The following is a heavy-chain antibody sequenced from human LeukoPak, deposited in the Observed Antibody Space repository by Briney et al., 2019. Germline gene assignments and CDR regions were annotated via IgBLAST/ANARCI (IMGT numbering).Heavy chain of an antibody. CDR2: IYTSGST. D-gene: IGHD6-19*01. CDR3: ARGGTQWLANWFDP. V-gene: IGHV4-4*09. CDR1: GGSISSYY. Sequence: SETLSLTCTVSGGSISSYYWSWIRQPPGKGLEWIGYIYTSGSTNYNPSLKSRVTISVDTSKNQFSLKLSSVTAADTAVYYCARGGTQWLANWFDPWGQGTLVTVSS. J-gene: IGHJ5*02.